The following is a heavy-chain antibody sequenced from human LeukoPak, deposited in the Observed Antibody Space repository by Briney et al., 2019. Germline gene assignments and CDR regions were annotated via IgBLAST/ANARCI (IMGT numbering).Heavy chain of an antibody. CDR2: IYPGDSDT. CDR3: ARQNYYGSGSYSNWFDP. V-gene: IGHV5-51*01. CDR1: GYSFTSYW. Sequence: GESLKISCKGSGYSFTSYWIGWVRQMPGKGLEWMGIIYPGDSDTRYSPSFQGQVTFSADKSISTAYLQWSSPKASDTAMYYCARQNYYGSGSYSNWFDPWGQGTLVTVSS. J-gene: IGHJ5*02. D-gene: IGHD3-10*01.